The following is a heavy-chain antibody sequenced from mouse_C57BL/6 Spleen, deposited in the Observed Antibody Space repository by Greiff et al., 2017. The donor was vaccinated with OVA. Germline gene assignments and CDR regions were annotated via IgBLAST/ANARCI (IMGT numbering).Heavy chain of an antibody. V-gene: IGHV1-55*01. Sequence: QVQLQQSGAELVKPGASVKMSCKASGYTFTSYWITWVKQRPGQGLEWIGDIYPGSGSTNYNEKFTSKATLTVDTSSSTAYMQLSSLTSEGSAVYYSARSVGLRPHNYKAMDYWGQGTSVTVSS. CDR3: ARSVGLRPHNYKAMDY. CDR1: GYTFTSYW. D-gene: IGHD1-3*01. J-gene: IGHJ4*01. CDR2: IYPGSGST.